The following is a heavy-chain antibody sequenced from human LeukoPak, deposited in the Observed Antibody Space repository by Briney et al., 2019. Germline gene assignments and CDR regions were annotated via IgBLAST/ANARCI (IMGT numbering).Heavy chain of an antibody. V-gene: IGHV3-23*01. CDR1: GFTFSNYA. J-gene: IGHJ4*02. CDR2: ISGDGGST. CDR3: AKNRGYCSGGSCYGDY. D-gene: IGHD2-15*01. Sequence: GGSLRLSCAASGFTFSNYAMSWVRQAPGKGLEWVSSISGDGGSTYYADSVKGRFTISRDNSKNTVYLQMNSLRAEDTAIYYCAKNRGYCSGGSCYGDYWGQGTLVIVSS.